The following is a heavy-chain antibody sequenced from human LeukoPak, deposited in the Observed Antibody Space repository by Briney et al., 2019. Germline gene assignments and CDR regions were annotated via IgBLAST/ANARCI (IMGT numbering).Heavy chain of an antibody. J-gene: IGHJ3*02. CDR1: GFTFSDYY. Sequence: GGSLRLSCAASGFTFSDYYMSWIRQAPGKGLEWISYISSGGSTMYYADSVKGRFAIFRDNAKNSLYLQMNSLRAEDTAVYYCARGGRGGDYAFDIWGQGTMVTVSS. V-gene: IGHV3-11*04. D-gene: IGHD2-21*01. CDR3: ARGGRGGDYAFDI. CDR2: ISSGGSTM.